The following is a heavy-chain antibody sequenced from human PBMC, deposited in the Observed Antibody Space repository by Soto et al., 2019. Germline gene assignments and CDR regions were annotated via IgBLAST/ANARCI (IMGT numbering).Heavy chain of an antibody. D-gene: IGHD1-20*01. CDR1: EFTFSNYA. Sequence: GGSLRLSCAASEFTFSNYAMHWVRQAPGGGLEWLAFISYDGTNKNYADSVKGRFTISRDNYKNTLYLQMSSLRPEDTAVYSCVRDTSRGITGMRLLFDFWGQGTQVTVSS. V-gene: IGHV3-30-3*01. CDR3: VRDTSRGITGMRLLFDF. CDR2: ISYDGTNK. J-gene: IGHJ4*02.